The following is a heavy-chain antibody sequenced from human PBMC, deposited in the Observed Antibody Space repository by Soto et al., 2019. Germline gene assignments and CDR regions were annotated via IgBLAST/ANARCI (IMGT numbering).Heavy chain of an antibody. V-gene: IGHV1-2*04. J-gene: IGHJ6*02. CDR1: GYTFTGYY. Sequence: ASVKVSCKASGYTFTGYYMHWVRQAPGQGLEWMGWINPNSGGTNYAQKFQGWVTMTRDTSISTAYMELSRLRSDDTAVYYCARELITLYYDSSGYPEYYYYGMDVWGQGTTFTVSS. D-gene: IGHD3-22*01. CDR3: ARELITLYYDSSGYPEYYYYGMDV. CDR2: INPNSGGT.